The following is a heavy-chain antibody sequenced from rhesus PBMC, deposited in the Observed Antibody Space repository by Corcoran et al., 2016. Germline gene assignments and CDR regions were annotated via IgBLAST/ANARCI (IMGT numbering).Heavy chain of an antibody. V-gene: IGHV3S26*01. CDR1: GFTFSSYV. CDR2: ISESVGTI. J-gene: IGHJ6*01. D-gene: IGHD2-27*01. Sequence: DVQLVESGGGLVKPGGSLRLSCVASGFTFSSYVMHWVRQAPGKGLEWVSVISESVGTIYYAASLKGRFTISGDNAKNSLFLQMNSLRAEDTAVYYCTRRGYCSGIYCSGSGYGLDSWGQGVVVTVSS. CDR3: TRRGYCSGIYCSGSGYGLDS.